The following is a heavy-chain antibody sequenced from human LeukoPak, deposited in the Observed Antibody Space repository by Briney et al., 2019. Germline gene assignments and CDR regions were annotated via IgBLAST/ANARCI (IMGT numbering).Heavy chain of an antibody. D-gene: IGHD1-14*01. CDR1: GGTFSSYA. CDR2: IIPIFGTA. Sequence: SVKVSCKASGGTFSSYAISWVRQAPGQGLEWMGGIIPIFGTANYAQKFQGRATITADESTSTAYMELSSLRSEDTAVYYCARDKAGGPVEYDYWGQGTLVTVSS. CDR3: ARDKAGGPVEYDY. V-gene: IGHV1-69*13. J-gene: IGHJ4*02.